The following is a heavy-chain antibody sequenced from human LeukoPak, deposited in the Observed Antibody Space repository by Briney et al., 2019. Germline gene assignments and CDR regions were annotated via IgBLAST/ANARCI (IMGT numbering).Heavy chain of an antibody. D-gene: IGHD3-22*01. CDR1: GFTFDDYA. Sequence: GGSLRLSCAASGFTFDDYAMHWVRQAPGKGLEWVSGISWNSGSIGYADSVKGRFTISRDNAKNSLYLQMNSLRAEDTALYYCATSSGQKCLFGKYFDYWGQGTLVTVSS. V-gene: IGHV3-9*01. CDR2: ISWNSGSI. CDR3: ATSSGQKCLFGKYFDY. J-gene: IGHJ4*02.